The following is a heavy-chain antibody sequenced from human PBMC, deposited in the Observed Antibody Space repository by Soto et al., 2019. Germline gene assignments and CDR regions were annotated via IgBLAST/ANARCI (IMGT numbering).Heavy chain of an antibody. CDR2: IWYDGSNK. V-gene: IGHV3-33*01. CDR3: ARGVVWFGELSAYFDD. J-gene: IGHJ4*02. CDR1: GFTFSSYG. Sequence: GGSLRLSCAASGFTFSSYGMHWVRQAPGKGLEWVAVIWYDGSNKYYADSVKGRFTISRDNSKNTLYLQMNSLRAEDTAVYYCARGVVWFGELSAYFDDWGQGTLVTVSS. D-gene: IGHD3-10*01.